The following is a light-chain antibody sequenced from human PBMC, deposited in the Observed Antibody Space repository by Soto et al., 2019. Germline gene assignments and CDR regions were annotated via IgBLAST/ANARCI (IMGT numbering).Light chain of an antibody. CDR3: QLAGT. V-gene: IGKV3-20*01. Sequence: EIVLTHSPGTLSLSPGERATLSCRASQSIASSYVAWYRQKPGQAPTLLIYGTSRRATGVSDRFSGSGSGTDFTLSISRLEPEDFAVYFCQLAGTFGPGTKVEVK. J-gene: IGKJ3*01. CDR1: QSIASSY. CDR2: GTS.